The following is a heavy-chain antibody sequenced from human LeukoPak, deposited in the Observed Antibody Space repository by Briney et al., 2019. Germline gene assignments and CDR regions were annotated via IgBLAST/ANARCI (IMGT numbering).Heavy chain of an antibody. V-gene: IGHV3-7*01. Sequence: GGSLRLSCAASGFSFSTHWMSWFRQAPGRGLEWVALIKQDGSDKHYVDSVKGRFTISRDNAKNSLYLQMNSLRADDTAVYYCAGDEGWTFDIWGQGTKVTVSS. CDR2: IKQDGSDK. J-gene: IGHJ3*02. D-gene: IGHD5-24*01. CDR3: AGDEGWTFDI. CDR1: GFSFSTHW.